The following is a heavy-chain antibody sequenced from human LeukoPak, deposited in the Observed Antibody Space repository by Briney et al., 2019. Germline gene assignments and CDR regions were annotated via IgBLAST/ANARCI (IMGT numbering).Heavy chain of an antibody. D-gene: IGHD3-3*01. J-gene: IGHJ5*02. V-gene: IGHV1-18*01. Sequence: ASVKVSCKASGYTFTSYGISWVRQAPGQGLEWMGWISAYNGNTNYTQKLQGRVTMTTGTSTSTAYMELRSLRSDDTAVYYCARDRTLEWFHLPHNWFDPWGQGTLVTVSS. CDR1: GYTFTSYG. CDR2: ISAYNGNT. CDR3: ARDRTLEWFHLPHNWFDP.